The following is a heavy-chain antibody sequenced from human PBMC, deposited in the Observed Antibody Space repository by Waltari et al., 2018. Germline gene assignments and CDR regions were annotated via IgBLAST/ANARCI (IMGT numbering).Heavy chain of an antibody. D-gene: IGHD1-26*01. CDR1: GFTFSSYA. CDR2: IYSGGST. J-gene: IGHJ4*02. CDR3: AKTPRWELQYYFDY. Sequence: EVQLLESGGGLVQPGGSLRLSCAASGFTFSSYAMSWVRQAPGKGLEWVSVIYSGGSTYYADSVKGRFTISRDNSKNTLYLQMNSLRAEDTAVYYCAKTPRWELQYYFDYWGQGTLVTVSS. V-gene: IGHV3-23*03.